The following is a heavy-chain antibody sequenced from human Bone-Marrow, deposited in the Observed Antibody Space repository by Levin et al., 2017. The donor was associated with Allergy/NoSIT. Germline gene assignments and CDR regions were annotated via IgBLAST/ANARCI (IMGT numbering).Heavy chain of an antibody. Sequence: GGSLRLSCAASGFAFSNYWMHWVRQAPGKGLVWVSRINRGGTSTTYADSVKGRFTISRDNAKNTLYLQMNSLRAEDTAVYYCARDPFAYNFGSGSYLDYWGQGTLVSVAS. CDR2: INRGGTST. CDR1: GFAFSNYW. CDR3: ARDPFAYNFGSGSYLDY. V-gene: IGHV3-74*01. J-gene: IGHJ4*02. D-gene: IGHD3-10*01.